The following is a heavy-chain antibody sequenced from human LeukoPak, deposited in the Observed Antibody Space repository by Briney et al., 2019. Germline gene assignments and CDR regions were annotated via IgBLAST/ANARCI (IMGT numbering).Heavy chain of an antibody. CDR2: ISWNSGSI. Sequence: WVRQAPXXXLEWXSGISWNSGSIGYADSVKGRFTISRDNAKNSLYLQMNSLRAEDTALYYCAKQPTAHTVTTVFDYWGQGTLVTVSS. CDR3: AKQPTAHTVTTVFDY. D-gene: IGHD4-17*01. V-gene: IGHV3-9*01. J-gene: IGHJ4*02.